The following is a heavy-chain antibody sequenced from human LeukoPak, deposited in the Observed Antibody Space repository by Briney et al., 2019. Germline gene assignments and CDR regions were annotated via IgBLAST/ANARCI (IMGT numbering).Heavy chain of an antibody. J-gene: IGHJ4*02. CDR1: GFTFSSYW. CDR2: INSDGSTT. D-gene: IGHD2-15*01. V-gene: IGHV3-74*01. Sequence: GGSLRLSCAASGFTFSSYWMHWVRQAPGKGLVWVSRINSDGSTTSYADSVRGRFTISRDNAKNTLYLQMNSLRGEDTAVYYCVRDGHGGSGSYWGQGTLVTVSS. CDR3: VRDGHGGSGSY.